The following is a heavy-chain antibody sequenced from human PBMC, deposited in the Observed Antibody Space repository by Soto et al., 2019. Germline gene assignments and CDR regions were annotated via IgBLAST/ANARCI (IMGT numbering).Heavy chain of an antibody. CDR3: ARHGSL. CDR2: IYYSGET. Sequence: AETLSLTCTVSGVSITTSSYYWCWIRQTPGKGLEWIGSIYYSGETYYNPSLGSRVTISIDRSKNLFSLNLTSVTAADTAIYYCARHGSLWGQGALVTVSS. J-gene: IGHJ4*02. V-gene: IGHV4-39*01. CDR1: GVSITTSSYY.